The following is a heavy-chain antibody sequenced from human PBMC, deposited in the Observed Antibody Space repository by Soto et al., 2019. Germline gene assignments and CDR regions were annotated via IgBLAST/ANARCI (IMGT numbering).Heavy chain of an antibody. Sequence: QVQLVQSGAEVKKPGASVKVSCKASGYTFTSYGISWVRQAPGQGLEWMGWISDDNGNTNYAQKHQGRVPMTTDTSTSPAYMELRSLRSDDTAVYYCARHRAYYYGSWSQFDPWGQGTLVTFSS. CDR3: ARHRAYYYGSWSQFDP. CDR2: ISDDNGNT. CDR1: GYTFTSYG. D-gene: IGHD3-10*01. V-gene: IGHV1-18*01. J-gene: IGHJ5*02.